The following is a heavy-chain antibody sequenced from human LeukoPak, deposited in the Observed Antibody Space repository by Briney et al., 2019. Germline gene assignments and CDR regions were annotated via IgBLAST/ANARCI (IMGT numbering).Heavy chain of an antibody. V-gene: IGHV3-23*01. D-gene: IGHD3-22*01. CDR3: AKDRSRYDSSAYDFDY. CDR2: ISGSGAST. Sequence: GGTLRLSCAASGFTFSSYGMSWVRQAPGKGLEWVSGISGSGASTYYADSVKGRFTISRDNSKNTLHLQMNSLRAEDTAVYYCAKDRSRYDSSAYDFDYWGQETLVTVSS. CDR1: GFTFSSYG. J-gene: IGHJ4*02.